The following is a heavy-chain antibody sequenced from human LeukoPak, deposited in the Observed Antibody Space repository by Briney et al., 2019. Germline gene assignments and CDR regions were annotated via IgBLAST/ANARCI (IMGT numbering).Heavy chain of an antibody. Sequence: PSETLSLTCVVSGGSIITNDYWWGWIRQPPGKGLEWIGTIDHSGTTFYNASLKSRVTISVDTPKNQFSLKLSSVTAADTAVYYCARGGGSYYDILTGYYYYYYMDVWGKGTTVTISS. CDR3: ARGGGSYYDILTGYYYYYYMDV. J-gene: IGHJ6*03. CDR1: GGSIITNDYW. CDR2: IDHSGTT. D-gene: IGHD3-9*01. V-gene: IGHV4-39*07.